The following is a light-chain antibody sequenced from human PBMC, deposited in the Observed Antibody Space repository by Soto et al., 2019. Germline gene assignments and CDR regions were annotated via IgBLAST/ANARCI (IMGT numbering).Light chain of an antibody. CDR2: GAS. Sequence: EIVLTQSPGTLSLSPGERATLSCRASQSVSSNYLAWYQQKPGQAPRLLIYGASSRATGIPDRFSGSGSGTDFTLTISSLELEDFAVYYCQQYGSSPLFAFGHGTEVDLK. J-gene: IGKJ3*01. CDR1: QSVSSNY. CDR3: QQYGSSPLFA. V-gene: IGKV3-20*01.